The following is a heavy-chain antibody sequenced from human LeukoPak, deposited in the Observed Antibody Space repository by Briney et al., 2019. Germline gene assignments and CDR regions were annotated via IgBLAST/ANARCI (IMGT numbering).Heavy chain of an antibody. Sequence: SQTLSLTCTVSGRFIGRSSYYWGWIRQPPGKGLEWIGSIYYSGSTYYNPSLKSRVTISVDTSKNQFSLKLSSVTAADTAVYYCARGSRDGYNNYYYYMDVWGKGTTVTVSS. CDR3: ARGSRDGYNNYYYYMDV. J-gene: IGHJ6*03. V-gene: IGHV4-39*07. D-gene: IGHD5-24*01. CDR2: IYYSGST. CDR1: GRFIGRSSYY.